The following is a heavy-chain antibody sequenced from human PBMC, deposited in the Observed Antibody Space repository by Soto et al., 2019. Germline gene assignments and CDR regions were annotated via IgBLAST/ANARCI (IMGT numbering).Heavy chain of an antibody. CDR3: ARGGYSYTKVNDAFDI. D-gene: IGHD5-18*01. V-gene: IGHV4-34*01. Sequence: SETLSLTCAVYGGSFSGYYWSWIRQPPGKGLEWIGEINHSGSTNYNPSLKSRVNISVDTSKNQFSLKLSSVTAADTAVYYCARGGYSYTKVNDAFDIWGQGTMVTVSS. CDR2: INHSGST. J-gene: IGHJ3*02. CDR1: GGSFSGYY.